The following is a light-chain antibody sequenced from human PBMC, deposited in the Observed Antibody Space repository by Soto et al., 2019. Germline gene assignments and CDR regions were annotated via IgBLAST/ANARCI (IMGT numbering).Light chain of an antibody. CDR3: QQRSNWPPIT. CDR2: DAS. CDR1: QSVKTF. J-gene: IGKJ5*01. V-gene: IGKV3-11*01. Sequence: EIVLTHSPATLSLSPCERAALSGSASQSVKTFLVWYQQRPGQAPRLLIHDASHRAAGIPARFSGSGFGTDFTLTISSLEPEDAAVYDCQQRSNWPPITFGQGTRLEIK.